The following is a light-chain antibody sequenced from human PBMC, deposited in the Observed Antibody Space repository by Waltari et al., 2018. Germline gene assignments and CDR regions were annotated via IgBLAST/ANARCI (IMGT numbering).Light chain of an antibody. Sequence: EMVMTQSPATLSVFPGERATLSCRASQSIRSNLAWYQHKPGQAPRLIIYGASTRATGIPARFSGSGSGTEFTLTISSLQSEDFAVYFCQQYDNWLGTFGQGTKVEIK. CDR2: GAS. CDR1: QSIRSN. CDR3: QQYDNWLGT. J-gene: IGKJ1*01. V-gene: IGKV3-15*01.